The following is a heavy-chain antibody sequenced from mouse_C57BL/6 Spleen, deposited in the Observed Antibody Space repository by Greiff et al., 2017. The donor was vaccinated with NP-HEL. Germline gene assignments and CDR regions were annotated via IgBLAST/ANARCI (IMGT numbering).Heavy chain of an antibody. CDR1: GFTFSSYA. CDR3: SRSLYSNYDYAMDY. V-gene: IGHV5-4*03. CDR2: ISDGGSYT. J-gene: IGHJ4*01. D-gene: IGHD2-5*01. Sequence: EVMLVESGGGLVKPGGSLKLSCAASGFTFSSYAMSWVRQTPEKRLEWVATISDGGSYTYYPDNVKGRFTISRDNAKNNLYLQMSHLKSEDTAMYYCSRSLYSNYDYAMDYWGQGTSVTVSS.